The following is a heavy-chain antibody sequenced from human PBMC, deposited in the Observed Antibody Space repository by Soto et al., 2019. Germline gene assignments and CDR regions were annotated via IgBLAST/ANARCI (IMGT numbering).Heavy chain of an antibody. CDR2: VYYTGST. V-gene: IGHV4-59*01. Sequence: SETLYLTCIVSGGSISGSYWIWIRQSPGKGLEWLGYVYYTGSTNYSPSLRSRVSISVDTSKNEFSLRLSSVTAADTAVYFCARSVAVPGAHIDYWGQGTQVTVSS. J-gene: IGHJ4*02. CDR3: ARSVAVPGAHIDY. D-gene: IGHD6-19*01. CDR1: GGSISGSY.